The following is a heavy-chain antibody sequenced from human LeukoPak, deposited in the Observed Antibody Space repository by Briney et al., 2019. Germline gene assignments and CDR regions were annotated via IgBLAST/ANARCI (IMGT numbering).Heavy chain of an antibody. J-gene: IGHJ3*02. Sequence: SETLSLTCSVSGGSIISYYWSWIRQPPGKGLEWIGYFHNTGGTNYNPYVKSRVTISVDTSKNQVSLKMTSVAAADTAVYYCATNRPVGGAYWGSFDIWGQGTLVTVSS. V-gene: IGHV4-59*01. CDR2: FHNTGGT. CDR3: ATNRPVGGAYWGSFDI. D-gene: IGHD2-8*02. CDR1: GGSIISYY.